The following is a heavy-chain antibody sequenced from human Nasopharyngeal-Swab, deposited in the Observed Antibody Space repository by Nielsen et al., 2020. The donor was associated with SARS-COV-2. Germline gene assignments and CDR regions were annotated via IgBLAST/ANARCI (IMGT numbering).Heavy chain of an antibody. CDR3: ARPPGWIAPAGDWFFDL. Sequence: GESLKISCTGSGYTFSDSWIAWVRQTPGKGLEWMGIIFPDDSDTYYSASFQGQVTISVDKTVNTPYLQWTSLQASDTAMYYCARPPGWIAPAGDWFFDLRGRGTLVTVSS. CDR2: IFPDDSDT. V-gene: IGHV5-51*01. CDR1: GYTFSDSW. D-gene: IGHD6-13*01. J-gene: IGHJ2*01.